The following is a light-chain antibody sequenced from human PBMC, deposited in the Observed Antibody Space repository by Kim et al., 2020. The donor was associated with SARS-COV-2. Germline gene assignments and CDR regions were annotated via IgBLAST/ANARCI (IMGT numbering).Light chain of an antibody. J-gene: IGLJ1*01. CDR2: DVT. CDR3: ISYTTSTTLFYV. CDR1: TSDVGGHNY. Sequence: ITISCTGTTSDVGGHNYVSWYQQYPGKAPKLMIYDVTNRPSGVSNRFSGSKSGNTASLTISGLQSEDEADYYCISYTTSTTLFYVFGTGTKVT. V-gene: IGLV2-14*03.